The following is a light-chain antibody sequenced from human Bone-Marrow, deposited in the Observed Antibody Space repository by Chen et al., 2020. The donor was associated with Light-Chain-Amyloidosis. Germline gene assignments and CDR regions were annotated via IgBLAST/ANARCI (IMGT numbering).Light chain of an antibody. V-gene: IGKV2D-29*02. CDR2: EVS. J-gene: IGKJ4*01. Sequence: DIVMTHTPLSLFVTPGQPASISCKSSQSLRDIKTYLYWYLQKPGQSPQLLIYEVSNRFSGVPDRFSGSGSETDFTLKISRVEAEDVGVYYCMQSIQLPLTFGGGTKVEIK. CDR3: MQSIQLPLT. CDR1: QSLRDIKTY.